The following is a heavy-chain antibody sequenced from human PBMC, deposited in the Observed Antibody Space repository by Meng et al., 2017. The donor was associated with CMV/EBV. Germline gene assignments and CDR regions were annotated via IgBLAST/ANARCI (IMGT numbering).Heavy chain of an antibody. D-gene: IGHD1-14*01. J-gene: IGHJ6*02. Sequence: SVKVSCKASGGTFSSYAISWVRQAPGQGLEWMGGIIPIFGTANYAQKFQGRVTITTDESTSTAYMELSSLRSEDTAVYYCARQVPKFFGKDYYYYGMDVWGQGTTVTVSS. CDR3: ARQVPKFFGKDYYYYGMDV. V-gene: IGHV1-69*05. CDR2: IIPIFGTA. CDR1: GGTFSSYA.